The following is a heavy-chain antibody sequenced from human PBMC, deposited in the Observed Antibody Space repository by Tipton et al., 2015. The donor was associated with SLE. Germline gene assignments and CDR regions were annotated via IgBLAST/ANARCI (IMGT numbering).Heavy chain of an antibody. D-gene: IGHD1-26*01. J-gene: IGHJ6*03. CDR1: GGSISESTYS. V-gene: IGHV4-61*05. CDR3: ARGGLGVSYYYYMDV. Sequence: LRLSCTVSGGSISESTYSWDWIRQAPGKGLEWIGEINHGGSTNYNPSLKSRVTISVDTSKNQFSLKLSSVTAADTAVYYCARGGLGVSYYYYMDVWGKGTTVTVSS. CDR2: INHGGST.